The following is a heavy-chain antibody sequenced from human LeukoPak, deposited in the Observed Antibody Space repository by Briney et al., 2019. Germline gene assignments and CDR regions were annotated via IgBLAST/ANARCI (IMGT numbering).Heavy chain of an antibody. CDR3: AKDRGWCFEY. D-gene: IGHD6-19*01. V-gene: IGHV3-30*02. Sequence: GGSLRLSCAASGFTFSSHGMHWVRQAPDKGLEWVAFISYDGSNKYYADSVKGRFTVSKDNSKHTLYLQMNSLRAEDTAVYYCAKDRGWCFEYWGQGTVVTVSS. CDR1: GFTFSSHG. CDR2: ISYDGSNK. J-gene: IGHJ4*02.